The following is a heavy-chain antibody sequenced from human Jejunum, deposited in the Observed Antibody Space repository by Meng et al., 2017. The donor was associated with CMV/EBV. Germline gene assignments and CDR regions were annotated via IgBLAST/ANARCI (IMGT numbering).Heavy chain of an antibody. CDR1: GGSFSGYL. J-gene: IGHJ5*02. Sequence: CAVYGGSFSGYLWGWIRQPPGKGLEWMGEINQSGSTNYNPSLKSRVTSSVDTSKNQFSLRLDSVTAADTAVYYCARVGGYRNNWFDPWGQGTLVTSPQ. V-gene: IGHV4-34*01. CDR2: INQSGST. D-gene: IGHD5-24*01. CDR3: ARVGGYRNNWFDP.